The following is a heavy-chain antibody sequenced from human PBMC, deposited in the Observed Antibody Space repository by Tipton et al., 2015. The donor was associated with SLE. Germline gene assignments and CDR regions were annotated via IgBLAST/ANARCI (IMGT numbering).Heavy chain of an antibody. V-gene: IGHV4-34*01. CDR2: INHSGST. CDR1: GGSFSGYY. Sequence: LACTVYGGSFSGYYWSWIRQPPGKGLEWIGEINHSGSTNYNPSLKSRLTISGDTSKNQFSLRLSSVSAADTAVYYCARGTRVEEELDYWGQGTLVTVSS. CDR3: ARGTRVEEELDY. D-gene: IGHD1-1*01. J-gene: IGHJ4*02.